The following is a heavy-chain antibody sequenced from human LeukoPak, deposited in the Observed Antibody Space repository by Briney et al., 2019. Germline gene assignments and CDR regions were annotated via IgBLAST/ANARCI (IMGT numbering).Heavy chain of an antibody. J-gene: IGHJ5*02. CDR3: TRDSGTYNWLDP. CDR1: GFTFSGCV. D-gene: IGHD1-26*01. CDR2: IDKKDNFHAT. V-gene: IGHV3-73*01. Sequence: GGSLRLSCAASGFTFSGCVIHWVRQSSGKGLEWVGHIDKKDNFHATAYAASVQGRFSISRDDSKNTAFLHMNSLKTEDMALYYCTRDSGTYNWLDPWGQGTLVTVSS.